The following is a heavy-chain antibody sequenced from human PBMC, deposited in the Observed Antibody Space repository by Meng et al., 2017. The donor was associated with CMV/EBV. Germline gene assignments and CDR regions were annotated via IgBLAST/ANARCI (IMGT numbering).Heavy chain of an antibody. J-gene: IGHJ6*02. CDR1: GFTFSSYA. CDR3: SKYLGVLLGSYGMDV. D-gene: IGHD2/OR15-2a*01. Sequence: GESLKISCAASGFTFSSYAMSWVRQAPGKGLEWVSVIYSGGSRTYYADSVKGRFTISRDNSKNTLYLQMNSLRDEDTAVYYCSKYLGVLLGSYGMDVWGQGTTVTVSS. CDR2: IYSGGSRT. V-gene: IGHV3-23*03.